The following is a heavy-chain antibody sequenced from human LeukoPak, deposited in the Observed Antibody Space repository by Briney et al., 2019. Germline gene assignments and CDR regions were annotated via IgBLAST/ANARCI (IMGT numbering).Heavy chain of an antibody. CDR3: ARDPGGSYYNYYYYYMDV. CDR1: GFTFSSYE. CDR2: ISSSGSTI. V-gene: IGHV3-48*03. D-gene: IGHD1-26*01. J-gene: IGHJ6*03. Sequence: GGSLRLSCAASGFTFSSYEMNWVRQAPGKGLEWVSYISSSGSTIYYADSVKGRFTISRDNAKNSLYLQMNSLRAEDTALYYCARDPGGSYYNYYYYYMDVWGKGTTVTVSS.